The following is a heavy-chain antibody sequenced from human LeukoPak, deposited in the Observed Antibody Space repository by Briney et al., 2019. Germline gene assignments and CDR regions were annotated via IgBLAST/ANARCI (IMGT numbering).Heavy chain of an antibody. CDR3: ARYQKGGGAFDI. J-gene: IGHJ3*02. V-gene: IGHV4-59*01. CDR2: INYSGST. Sequence: SETLSLTCTVSGGSISGYYWSWIRQPPGKGLEWIGYINYSGSTNYNPSLKSRVTISVDTSKNQFSLKLSSVTAADTAVYYCARYQKGGGAFDIWGQGTMVTVSS. CDR1: GGSISGYY. D-gene: IGHD2-2*01.